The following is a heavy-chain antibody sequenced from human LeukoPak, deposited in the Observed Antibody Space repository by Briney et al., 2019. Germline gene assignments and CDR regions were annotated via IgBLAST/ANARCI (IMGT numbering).Heavy chain of an antibody. Sequence: GGSLRLSCAASGFTFSSDWMHWVRQAPGKGLVWVSRINSDGSSTSYADSVKGRFTISRDNAKNTLYLQMNSLRAEDTAVYYCARDYCTNGVCYGFDYWGQGTLVTVSS. D-gene: IGHD2-8*01. CDR3: ARDYCTNGVCYGFDY. CDR2: INSDGSST. V-gene: IGHV3-74*01. J-gene: IGHJ4*02. CDR1: GFTFSSDW.